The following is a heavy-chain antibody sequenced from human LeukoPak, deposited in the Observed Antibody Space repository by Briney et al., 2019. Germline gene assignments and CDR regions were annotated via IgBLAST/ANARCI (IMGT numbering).Heavy chain of an antibody. V-gene: IGHV1-24*01. J-gene: IGHJ4*02. D-gene: IGHD3-22*01. CDR3: ATDTYYYDSSGYHGRNY. Sequence: ASVKVSCKVSGYTLTELSMHWVRQAPGKGLEWMGGFDPEDGETIYAQKFQGRVTMTEDTSTDTAYMELSSLRSEDTAVYYCATDTYYYDSSGYHGRNYWGQGTLVTVSS. CDR2: FDPEDGET. CDR1: GYTLTELS.